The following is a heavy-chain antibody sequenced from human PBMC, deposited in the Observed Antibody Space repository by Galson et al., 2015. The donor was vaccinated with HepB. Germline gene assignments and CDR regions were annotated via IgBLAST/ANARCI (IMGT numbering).Heavy chain of an antibody. D-gene: IGHD5-18*01. Sequence: SLRLSCAASGFTFSSYGMHWARQAPGKGLEWVAVIWYDGSNKYYADSVKGRFTISRDNSKNTLYLQMNSLRAEDTAVYYCARGVDTAMVFDYWGQGTLVTVSS. CDR1: GFTFSSYG. V-gene: IGHV3-33*01. J-gene: IGHJ4*02. CDR2: IWYDGSNK. CDR3: ARGVDTAMVFDY.